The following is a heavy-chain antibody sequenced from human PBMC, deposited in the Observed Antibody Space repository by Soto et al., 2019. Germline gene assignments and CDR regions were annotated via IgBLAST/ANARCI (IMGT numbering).Heavy chain of an antibody. V-gene: IGHV1-8*01. CDR2: MNPNSGNT. D-gene: IGHD6-13*01. CDR3: ATLRGAAAGTIDY. Sequence: ASVKVSCKASGYTFTSYDINWVRQATGQGLEWMGWMNPNSGNTGCAQKFQGRVSMTRNTSTNTAYMELSSLRSEDTAVYYCATLRGAAAGTIDYWGQGTLVTVSS. J-gene: IGHJ4*02. CDR1: GYTFTSYD.